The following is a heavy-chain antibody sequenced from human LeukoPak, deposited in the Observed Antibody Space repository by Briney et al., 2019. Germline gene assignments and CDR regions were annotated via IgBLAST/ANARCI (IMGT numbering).Heavy chain of an antibody. Sequence: ASVKVSCKASGYTFTSYGISWVRQAPGQGLEWMGWISANNGNTNYAQKLQGRVTMTTDTSTSTAYMELRSLRSDDTAVYYCARDADPHSSGYYGYWGQGTLVTVSS. D-gene: IGHD3-22*01. CDR3: ARDADPHSSGYYGY. CDR2: ISANNGNT. CDR1: GYTFTSYG. J-gene: IGHJ4*02. V-gene: IGHV1-18*01.